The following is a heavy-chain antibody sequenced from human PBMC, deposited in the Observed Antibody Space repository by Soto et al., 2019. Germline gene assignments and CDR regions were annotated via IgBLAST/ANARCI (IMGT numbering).Heavy chain of an antibody. CDR2: IYYSGST. Sequence: QLQLQESGPGLVKPSETLSLTCTVSGGSISSSSYYWGWIRQPPGKGLEWIGSIYYSGSTYYNPSLKSRVTISVDTSKNQFSLKLSSVTAADTAVYYCARLPKGRCIDPWGQGTLVTVSS. CDR3: ARLPKGRCIDP. V-gene: IGHV4-39*01. J-gene: IGHJ5*02. CDR1: GGSISSSSYY. D-gene: IGHD3-10*01.